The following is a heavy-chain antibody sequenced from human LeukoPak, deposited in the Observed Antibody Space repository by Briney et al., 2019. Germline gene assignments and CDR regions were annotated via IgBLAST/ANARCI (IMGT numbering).Heavy chain of an antibody. D-gene: IGHD3-16*02. V-gene: IGHV1-46*01. Sequence: ASVKVSCKASGYTFTSYYMHWVRQAPGQGLEWMGIINPSGGSTSYAQKFQGRVTMTRDTSTSTVYMELSSLRSEDTAVYYCARVQARLRLGELSLSCWGQGTLVTVSS. CDR3: ARVQARLRLGELSLSC. CDR1: GYTFTSYY. CDR2: INPSGGST. J-gene: IGHJ4*02.